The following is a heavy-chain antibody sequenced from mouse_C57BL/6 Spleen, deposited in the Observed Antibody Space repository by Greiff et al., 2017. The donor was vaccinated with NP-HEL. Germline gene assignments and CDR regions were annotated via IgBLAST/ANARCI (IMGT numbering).Heavy chain of an antibody. CDR3: ARHNGSSAWFAY. V-gene: IGHV5-9*01. Sequence: EVMLVESGGGLVKPGGSLKLSCAASGFTFSSYTMSWVRQTPEKRLEWVATISGGGGNTYYPDSVKGRFTISRDNAKNTLYLQMSSLRSEDTALYYCARHNGSSAWFAYWGQGTLVTVSA. D-gene: IGHD1-1*01. CDR2: ISGGGGNT. J-gene: IGHJ3*01. CDR1: GFTFSSYT.